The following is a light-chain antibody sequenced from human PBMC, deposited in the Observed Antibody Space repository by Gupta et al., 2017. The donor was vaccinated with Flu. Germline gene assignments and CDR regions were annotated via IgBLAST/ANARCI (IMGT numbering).Light chain of an antibody. CDR2: DVS. CDR1: SSDVGGSNY. CDR3: SSYTSTSTFYV. Sequence: ITISCTGTSSDVGGSNYVSWYQQHPGKAPKLVIYDVSNRPSGVSSRFSGSKSGNTASLTISGLQAEDETDYYCSSYTSTSTFYVFGTGTKVTVL. V-gene: IGLV2-14*04. J-gene: IGLJ1*01.